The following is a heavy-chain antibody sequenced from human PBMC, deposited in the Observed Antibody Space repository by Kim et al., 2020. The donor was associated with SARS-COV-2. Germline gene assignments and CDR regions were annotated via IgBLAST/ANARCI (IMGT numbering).Heavy chain of an antibody. V-gene: IGHV3-30*18. CDR3: AKERCMDV. Sequence: GGSLRLSCAASGFTFSSYVMHWVRQAPGKGLEWVAVISYDGSNKYYADSVKGRFTISRDNSKNTLYLQMNSLRAEDTAVYYCAKERCMDVWGQGTTVTVSS. J-gene: IGHJ6*02. CDR2: ISYDGSNK. CDR1: GFTFSSYV.